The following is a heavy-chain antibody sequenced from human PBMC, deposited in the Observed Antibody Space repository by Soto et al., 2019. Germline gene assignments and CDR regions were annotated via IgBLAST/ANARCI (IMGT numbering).Heavy chain of an antibody. V-gene: IGHV6-1*01. CDR3: ARGGGYSSSHWFDP. J-gene: IGHJ5*02. CDR1: GDSVSSNSAA. D-gene: IGHD5-18*01. CDR2: TYYRSKWYN. Sequence: LSLTCAISGDSVSSNSAAWNWIRQSPSRGLEWLGRTYYRSKWYNDYAVSVKSRITINPDTSKNQFSLQLNSVTPEDTAVYYCARGGGYSSSHWFDPWGQGTLVTVSS.